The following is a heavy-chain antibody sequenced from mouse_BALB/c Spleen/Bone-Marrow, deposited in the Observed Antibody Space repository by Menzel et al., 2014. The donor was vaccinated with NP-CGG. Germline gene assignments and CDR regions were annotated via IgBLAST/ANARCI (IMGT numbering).Heavy chain of an antibody. CDR3: AKNYYYGYVAY. J-gene: IGHJ3*01. Sequence: VQLKESGGGLVQPGGSLKLSCAASGFDFSRYWVTWVWQAPGKGLEWIGEINPDSSTINYTPSLKDKFIISRDNAKNTLYLQMSKVRSEDTALYYCAKNYYYGYVAYWGQGTLVTVSA. CDR1: GFDFSRYW. V-gene: IGHV4-1*02. D-gene: IGHD1-2*01. CDR2: INPDSSTI.